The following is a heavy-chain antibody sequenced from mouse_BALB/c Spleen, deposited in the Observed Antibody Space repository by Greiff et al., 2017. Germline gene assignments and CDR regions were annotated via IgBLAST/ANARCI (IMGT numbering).Heavy chain of an antibody. J-gene: IGHJ4*01. Sequence: LQQPGAELVKPGASVKLSCKASGYTFTSYWMHWVKQRHGQGLEWIGNIYPGSGSTNYDEKFKSKGTLTVDTSSSTAYMHLSSLTSEDSAVYYCTRQLGLRLDYWGQGTSVTVSS. CDR2: IYPGSGST. D-gene: IGHD3-1*01. CDR3: TRQLGLRLDY. CDR1: GYTFTSYW. V-gene: IGHV1S22*01.